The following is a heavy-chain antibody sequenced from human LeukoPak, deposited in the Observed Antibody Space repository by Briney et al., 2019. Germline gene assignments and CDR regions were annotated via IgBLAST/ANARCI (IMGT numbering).Heavy chain of an antibody. CDR2: INPSGGST. J-gene: IGHJ6*02. Sequence: ASVKVSCKASGYTFTSYYMHWVRQAPGQGLEWMGIINPSGGSTSYAQKLQGRVTMTRDTSTRTVYMELSSLRSEDTAVYYCARDGTIYGMDVWGQGTTVTVSS. V-gene: IGHV1-46*01. CDR3: ARDGTIYGMDV. CDR1: GYTFTSYY. D-gene: IGHD3-3*01.